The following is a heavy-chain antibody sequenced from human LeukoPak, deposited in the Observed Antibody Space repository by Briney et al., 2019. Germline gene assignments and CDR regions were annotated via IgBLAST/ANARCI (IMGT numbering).Heavy chain of an antibody. V-gene: IGHV3-33*01. J-gene: IGHJ4*02. CDR2: IWYDGSNK. CDR3: GGGGHEYGDYGLVNY. CDR1: GFTFSSYG. Sequence: GGSLRLSCTASGFTFSSYGMHWVRQAPGKGLEWVAVIWYDGSNKYYADSVKGRFTISRDNSKNTLYLQMNSRRGEDTGVYFCGGGGHEYGDYGLVNYWGQGTLVTVCS. D-gene: IGHD4-17*01.